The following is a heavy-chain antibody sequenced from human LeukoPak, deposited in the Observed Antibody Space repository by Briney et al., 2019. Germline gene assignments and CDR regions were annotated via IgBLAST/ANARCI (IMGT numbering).Heavy chain of an antibody. CDR3: ARHRGGASWENWIDP. CDR2: GYYSGTN. V-gene: IGHV4-59*08. D-gene: IGHD2-15*01. CDR1: GGSISTYY. Sequence: SETLSLTCAVSGGSISTYYWSWIRQPPGKGLEWIGYGYYSGTNKYNPYLKSRVTISVDTSKNQFSLKVTSVTAAHTAGYYCARHRGGASWENWIDPWGQGTLVIVSS. J-gene: IGHJ5*02.